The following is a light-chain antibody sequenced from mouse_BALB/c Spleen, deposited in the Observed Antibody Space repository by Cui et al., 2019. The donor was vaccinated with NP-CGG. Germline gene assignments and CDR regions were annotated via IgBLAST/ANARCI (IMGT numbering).Light chain of an antibody. Sequence: QPFLTQKLALTTSPGETVTFTCRSSTGTVTTSNYANWVQEKPDHLFTGLIGGTNNRVPGVPARFSGSLIGDKAALTITGAQTEDEAIYFCALWYSNHWVFGGGTKLTVL. CDR2: GTN. CDR3: ALWYSNHWV. J-gene: IGLJ1*01. V-gene: IGLV1*01. CDR1: TGTVTTSNY.